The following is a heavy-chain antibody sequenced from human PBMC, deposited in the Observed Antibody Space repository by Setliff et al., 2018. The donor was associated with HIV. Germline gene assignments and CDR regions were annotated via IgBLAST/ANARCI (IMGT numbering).Heavy chain of an antibody. D-gene: IGHD6-6*01. CDR3: AREATVAARLGFDY. V-gene: IGHV1-2*02. CDR1: GYTFTGYY. J-gene: IGHJ4*02. CDR2: INPNSGGT. Sequence: ASVKVSCKASGYTFTGYYLHWVRQAPGQGPEWMGWINPNSGGTNYAQKFQGRVTMTRATSISTAYMELSRLRSDDAAVYYCAREATVAARLGFDYWGQGALVT.